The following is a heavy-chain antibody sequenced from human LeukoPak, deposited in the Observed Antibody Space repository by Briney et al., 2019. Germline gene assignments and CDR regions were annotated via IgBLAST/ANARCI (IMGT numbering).Heavy chain of an antibody. J-gene: IGHJ6*02. CDR2: IYYSGST. Sequence: SETLSLTCTVSGGSISNMGYYWSWIRQHPGKGLEWIGYIYYSGSTYYNPSLKSRVTMSVDTSENQFSLRMTSVTAADTAVYYCTRQDGYYAMDVWGQGTTVTVS. V-gene: IGHV4-31*03. CDR1: GGSISNMGYY. CDR3: TRQDGYYAMDV.